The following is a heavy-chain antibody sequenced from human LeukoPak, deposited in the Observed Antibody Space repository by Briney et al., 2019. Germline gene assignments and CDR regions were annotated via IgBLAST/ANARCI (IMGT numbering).Heavy chain of an antibody. V-gene: IGHV1-2*06. D-gene: IGHD3-10*01. CDR3: ARDPLRGYGSIR. CDR2: INPNSGGT. J-gene: IGHJ4*02. Sequence: ASVKVSCKASGYTFTGYYMHWVRQAPGQGLEWMGRINPNSGGTNYAQKFQGRVTMTRDTSISTAYMELSRLRSDDTAVYYCARDPLRGYGSIRWRQGILVTVSS. CDR1: GYTFTGYY.